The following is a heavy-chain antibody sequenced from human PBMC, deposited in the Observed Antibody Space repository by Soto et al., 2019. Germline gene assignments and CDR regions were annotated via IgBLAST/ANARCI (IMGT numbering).Heavy chain of an antibody. V-gene: IGHV3-64*01. CDR1: GFTFSSYA. J-gene: IGHJ4*02. D-gene: IGHD3-10*01. Sequence: GGSLRLSCAASGFTFSSYAMHWVRQAPGKGLEYVSAISSNGGSTYYANSVKGRFTISRDNSKNTLYLQMGSLRAEDMAVYYCARAGGPKLWFGDHRFDYWGQGTLVTVSS. CDR3: ARAGGPKLWFGDHRFDY. CDR2: ISSNGGST.